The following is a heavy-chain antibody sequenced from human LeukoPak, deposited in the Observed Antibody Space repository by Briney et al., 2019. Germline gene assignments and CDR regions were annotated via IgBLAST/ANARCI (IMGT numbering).Heavy chain of an antibody. J-gene: IGHJ3*02. D-gene: IGHD6-19*01. CDR3: AKSSDVGYSNGWYNGLDI. Sequence: GGSLRLSCAASGFTFSSYAMSWDRQAPGKGLEWVSVISGGGVSTYYADSVKGRFTVSRDNSKNTLYLQMNGLRAEDTALYYCAKSSDVGYSNGWYNGLDIWGQGTPVTVSS. V-gene: IGHV3-23*01. CDR1: GFTFSSYA. CDR2: ISGGGVST.